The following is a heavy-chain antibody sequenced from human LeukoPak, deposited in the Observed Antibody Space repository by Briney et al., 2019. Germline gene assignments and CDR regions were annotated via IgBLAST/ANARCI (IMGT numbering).Heavy chain of an antibody. V-gene: IGHV4-39*01. Sequence: SETLSLTCTVSGGSVTSGSYYWGWIRQPPGKGLEWIGSIYYSGSTYYNPSLKSRVTISVDTSKNQFSLKLSSVTAADTAVYYCARSAYYYGSGSYRKAGYCSGGSCSLGHWFDPWGQGTLVTVSS. D-gene: IGHD2-15*01. J-gene: IGHJ5*02. CDR3: ARSAYYYGSGSYRKAGYCSGGSCSLGHWFDP. CDR2: IYYSGST. CDR1: GGSVTSGSYY.